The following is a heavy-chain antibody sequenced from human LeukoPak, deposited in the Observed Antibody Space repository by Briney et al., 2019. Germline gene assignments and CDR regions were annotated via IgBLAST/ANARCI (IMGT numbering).Heavy chain of an antibody. D-gene: IGHD6-13*01. CDR3: ARRRGYSSSWYGSYDYIHV. V-gene: IGHV4-34*01. CDR1: GGSFGVYY. CDR2: ITHSGGT. J-gene: IGHJ6*03. Sequence: TLSLTCAVYGGSFGVYYWSWIRPPPGTGLGWIGEITHSGGTNYNPSLKSRVTISVDTSKNQFSLTLSSVTSAYTAVYYWARRRGYSSSWYGSYDYIHVCGKGTTGTVSS.